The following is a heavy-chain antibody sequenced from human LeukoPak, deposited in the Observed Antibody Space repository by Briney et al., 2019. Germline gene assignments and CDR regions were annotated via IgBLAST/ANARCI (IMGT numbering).Heavy chain of an antibody. CDR2: IRYDGSNK. Sequence: PGGSLRLPCAASGFTFSSYGMHWVRQAPGKGLEWVAFIRYDGSNKYDADSVKGRFTISRDNSKNTLYLQMNSLRAEDTAVYYCARVGELGSGWSLPFRFDAFDIWGQGTMVTVSS. D-gene: IGHD6-19*01. CDR1: GFTFSSYG. CDR3: ARVGELGSGWSLPFRFDAFDI. V-gene: IGHV3-30*02. J-gene: IGHJ3*02.